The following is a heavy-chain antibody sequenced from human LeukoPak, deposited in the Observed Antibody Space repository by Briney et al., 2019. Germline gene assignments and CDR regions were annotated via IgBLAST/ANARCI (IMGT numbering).Heavy chain of an antibody. Sequence: PGESLRLSCAASGFTFSKTYMSWIRQAPGKGLEWVSYISSSGSTKYYADSVKGRFTISRDNAKNTLYLQMNSLRAEDTAVYYCAKVTIFGVDHYYMDVWGKGTTVTVSS. V-gene: IGHV3-11*04. J-gene: IGHJ6*03. D-gene: IGHD3-3*01. CDR1: GFTFSKTY. CDR3: AKVTIFGVDHYYMDV. CDR2: ISSSGSTK.